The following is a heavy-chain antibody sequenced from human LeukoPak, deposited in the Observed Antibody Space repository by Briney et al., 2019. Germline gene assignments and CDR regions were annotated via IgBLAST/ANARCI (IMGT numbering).Heavy chain of an antibody. CDR2: IGSSGGGI. CDR3: AKVPSGEYDFWSGYFDY. D-gene: IGHD3-3*01. CDR1: GFTFSTYT. Sequence: GGSLRLSCAASGFTFSTYTMYWVRHPPGKRLEWVSIIGSSGGGIHYADSVKGRFTISRDNSKNALYLQMNSLRAEDTAVYYCAKVPSGEYDFWSGYFDYWGQGTLVTVSS. V-gene: IGHV3-23*01. J-gene: IGHJ4*02.